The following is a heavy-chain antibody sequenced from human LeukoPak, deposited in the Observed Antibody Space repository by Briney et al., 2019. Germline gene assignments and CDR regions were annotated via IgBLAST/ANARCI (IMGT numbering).Heavy chain of an antibody. CDR3: ARGALRLPYYFDY. Sequence: SETLSLTCTVSGGSISSYYWIWIRQPPGKGLEWIGYIYSSGSTNYNPSLKSRVTISVDTSNNQVSLKLSSVAAADTAVYYCARGALRLPYYFDYWGQGTLVTVSS. J-gene: IGHJ4*02. D-gene: IGHD5-12*01. CDR1: GGSISSYY. CDR2: IYSSGST. V-gene: IGHV4-59*01.